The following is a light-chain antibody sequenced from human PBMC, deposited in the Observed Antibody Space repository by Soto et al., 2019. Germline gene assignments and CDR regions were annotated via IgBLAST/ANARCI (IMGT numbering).Light chain of an antibody. CDR1: QDIKNY. J-gene: IGKJ4*01. Sequence: DIQMTQSPSSLSAPVGDRVTITCQASQDIKNYLNWYQQKPGKAPNLLIYDASNLKTGVPSRFSGSGSGTHFTFTISSLQPEDIATYYCQHYDHLPPLSFGGGTKVKIK. CDR3: QHYDHLPPLS. CDR2: DAS. V-gene: IGKV1-33*01.